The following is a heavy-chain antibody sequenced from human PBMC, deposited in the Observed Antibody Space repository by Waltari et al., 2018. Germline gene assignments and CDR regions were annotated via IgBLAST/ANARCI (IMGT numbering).Heavy chain of an antibody. CDR1: GGSISSGGYS. CDR2: IYHSGRT. CDR3: ARARIAAAGTYYYYYYYMDV. Sequence: QLQLQESGSGLVKPSQTLSLTCAVSGGSISSGGYSWSWIRQPPGKGLEWIGYIYHSGRTYYNPSLKSRVNISVDRSKNQFSLKLSAVTAADTAVYYCARARIAAAGTYYYYYYYMDVWGKGTTVTVSS. V-gene: IGHV4-30-2*01. J-gene: IGHJ6*03. D-gene: IGHD6-13*01.